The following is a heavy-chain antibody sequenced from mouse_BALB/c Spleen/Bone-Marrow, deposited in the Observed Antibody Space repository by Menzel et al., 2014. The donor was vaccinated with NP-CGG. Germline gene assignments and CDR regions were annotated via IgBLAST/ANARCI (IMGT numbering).Heavy chain of an antibody. CDR2: ILPGSGST. J-gene: IGHJ3*01. Sequence: QVQLQQSGAELMKPGASVKISCKATGYTFSRNWVEWVKQRPGHGLEWIGEILPGSGSTNYNEKFKGKGKFTADTSSNTANMQLSSLTSKDSGVYCCARVGSTMITAAFAYWGQGTLVTVSA. CDR3: ARVGSTMITAAFAY. D-gene: IGHD2-4*01. CDR1: GYTFSRNW. V-gene: IGHV1-9*01.